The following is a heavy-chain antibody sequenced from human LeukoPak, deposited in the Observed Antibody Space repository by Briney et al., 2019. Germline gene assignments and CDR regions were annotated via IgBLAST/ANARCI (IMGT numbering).Heavy chain of an antibody. CDR3: ARGKGIWSGYYYYYMDV. V-gene: IGHV4-34*01. Sequence: PSETLSLTCAVYGGSFSGYYWSWIRQPPGKGLEWIGETNHSGSTNYNPSLKSRVTISVDTSKNQFSLKLSSVTAADTAVYYCARGKGIWSGYYYYYMDVWGKGTTVTVSS. CDR1: GGSFSGYY. D-gene: IGHD3-3*01. J-gene: IGHJ6*03. CDR2: TNHSGST.